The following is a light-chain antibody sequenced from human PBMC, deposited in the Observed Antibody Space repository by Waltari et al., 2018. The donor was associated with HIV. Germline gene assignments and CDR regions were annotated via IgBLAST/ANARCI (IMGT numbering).Light chain of an antibody. CDR1: QSIGSDY. CDR3: QQYSSSSQIFT. V-gene: IGKV3-20*01. J-gene: IGKJ3*01. Sequence: EIVLTRSPGTLSLSPGERATLSCRASQSIGSDYLVWYQQKPGQAPTLLFYSASSRATGIPDRFSGSGSGTDFTLTISRLEPEDFAIYYCQQYSSSSQIFTFGPGTKVDIK. CDR2: SAS.